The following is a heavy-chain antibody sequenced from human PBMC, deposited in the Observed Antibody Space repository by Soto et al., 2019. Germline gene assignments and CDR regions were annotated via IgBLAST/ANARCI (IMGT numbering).Heavy chain of an antibody. CDR2: VYHGGNT. Sequence: LDTQSLTYTFSGFSISSGNYWGWIRKHPGKGLEWIGSVYHGGNTYYNPSLKSRVSISIDLSKNQFSLKLTSVTAADTAAYYCARARWYDAFNVWVKGQWSQSPQ. CDR3: ARARWYDAFNV. J-gene: IGHJ3*01. CDR1: GFSISSGNY. D-gene: IGHD2-15*01. V-gene: IGHV4-38-2*02.